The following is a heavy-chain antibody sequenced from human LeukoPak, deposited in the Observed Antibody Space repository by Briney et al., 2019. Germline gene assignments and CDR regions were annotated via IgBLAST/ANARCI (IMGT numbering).Heavy chain of an antibody. V-gene: IGHV1-2*02. D-gene: IGHD2-8*02. CDR1: GYTFTGYY. J-gene: IGHJ4*02. CDR3: ARDTGGLRPDYYFDY. Sequence: ASVKVSCKASGYTFTGYYMHWVRQAPGQGLEWMGWINPNSGGTNYAQKFQGRVTMTRDTSTSTVYMELSSLRSEDTAVYYCARDTGGLRPDYYFDYWGQGTLVTVSS. CDR2: INPNSGGT.